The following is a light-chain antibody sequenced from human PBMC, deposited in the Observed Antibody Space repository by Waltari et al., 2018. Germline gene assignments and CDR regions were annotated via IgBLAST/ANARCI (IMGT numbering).Light chain of an antibody. CDR3: QQYYSTPPFT. CDR1: QSVLYSSNNKNY. J-gene: IGKJ3*01. CDR2: WAS. Sequence: DIVMTQSPDSLAVSLGERATINCKSRQSVLYSSNNKNYLACYQQKPGQPPKLLIYWASTREAGVPDRFSGSGSGTDFTLTISSLQAEDGAVYYCQQYYSTPPFTFGPGTKVDIK. V-gene: IGKV4-1*01.